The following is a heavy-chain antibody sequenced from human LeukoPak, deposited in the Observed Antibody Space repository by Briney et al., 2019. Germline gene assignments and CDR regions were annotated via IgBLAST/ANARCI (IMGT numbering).Heavy chain of an antibody. V-gene: IGHV3-48*04. Sequence: PGGSLRLSCAASGFTFSSYSMNWVRQAPGKGLEWVSYIGSSSSTIYFADSVKGRFTISRDNAKNSLYLQMNSLRAEDTAVYYCARDPIAAAGIEYYFDYWGQGTLVTVSS. CDR1: GFTFSSYS. CDR3: ARDPIAAAGIEYYFDY. D-gene: IGHD6-13*01. J-gene: IGHJ4*02. CDR2: IGSSSSTI.